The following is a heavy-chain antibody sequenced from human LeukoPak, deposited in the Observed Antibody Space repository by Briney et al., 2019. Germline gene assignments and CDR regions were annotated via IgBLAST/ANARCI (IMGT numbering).Heavy chain of an antibody. J-gene: IGHJ4*02. D-gene: IGHD1-20*01. Sequence: ASVKVSCKASGYTFTSYYMHWVRQAPGQGLEWMGIINPSGGSTSYAQKFQGRVTMTRDTSTSTVYMELSSLRSEDTAVYYCARGLGITGPKYYFDYWGQGTLVTVSS. CDR3: ARGLGITGPKYYFDY. V-gene: IGHV1-46*01. CDR1: GYTFTSYY. CDR2: INPSGGST.